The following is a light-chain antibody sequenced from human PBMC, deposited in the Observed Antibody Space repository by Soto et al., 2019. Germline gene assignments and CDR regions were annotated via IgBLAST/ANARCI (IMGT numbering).Light chain of an antibody. CDR2: DAS. J-gene: IGKJ4*01. CDR3: QQRSNWPST. V-gene: IGKV3-11*01. CDR1: QSVSGY. Sequence: EIVLTQSPATLSLSPGERATLSCRASQSVSGYLAWYQQKPGPAPRLLMYDASNRATRIPARFSGSGSGTDFTLSISSLEPEDFAVYYCQQRSNWPSTFGGGTKVEIK.